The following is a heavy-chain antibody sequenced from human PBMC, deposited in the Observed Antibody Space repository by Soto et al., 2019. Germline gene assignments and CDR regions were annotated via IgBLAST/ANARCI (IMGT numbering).Heavy chain of an antibody. V-gene: IGHV4-39*01. D-gene: IGHD3-16*01. J-gene: IGHJ4*02. CDR1: GGSISSNSYY. Sequence: SETLSLTCTVSGGSISSNSYYWDWIRQPPGKGLEWIGSMYYSGATYHNPSLQSRVTISVDTSKNQFSLHLSSVTAADTAVYYCARHASYDSVSGKYDGSDYWGQGTRVSVS. CDR3: ARHASYDSVSGKYDGSDY. CDR2: MYYSGAT.